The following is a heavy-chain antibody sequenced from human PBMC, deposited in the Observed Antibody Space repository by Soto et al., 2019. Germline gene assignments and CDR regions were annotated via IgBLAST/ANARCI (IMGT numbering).Heavy chain of an antibody. CDR1: GFIFTNYA. CDR3: VREGRGSCDF. J-gene: IGHJ3*01. Sequence: PGGSLRLSXAASGFIFTNYAMNWVRQAPGKGLEWVSVIGGRGNSAYYADSVQGRFTISRDNSKNTLSLQMSSLTADDTAIYACVREGRGSCDFWGRGRMVTISS. D-gene: IGHD5-12*01. CDR2: IGGRGNSA. V-gene: IGHV3-23*01.